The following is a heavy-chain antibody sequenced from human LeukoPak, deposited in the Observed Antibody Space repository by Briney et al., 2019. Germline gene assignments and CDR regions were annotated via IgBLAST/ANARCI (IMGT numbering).Heavy chain of an antibody. CDR2: ISIDGAKT. CDR3: AKGEGGSSSWYDFYDYGMDV. CDR1: GFTFNNFA. V-gene: IGHV3-30*18. J-gene: IGHJ6*04. Sequence: PRTSPRLSCAASGFTFNNFAMHWVRQAPGKGLEWVAVISIDGAKTYSADSVKGRFTISRDNSKKTLYLKMNTVRAEDTAVYYCAKGEGGSSSWYDFYDYGMDVWGKGTTVTVSS. D-gene: IGHD2-2*01.